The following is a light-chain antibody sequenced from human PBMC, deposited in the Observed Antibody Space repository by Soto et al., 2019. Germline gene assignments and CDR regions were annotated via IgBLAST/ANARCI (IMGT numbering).Light chain of an antibody. V-gene: IGKV3-20*01. CDR1: QSVSSSY. J-gene: IGKJ2*01. CDR2: GAS. Sequence: EIVLTQSPGTLSLSPGERATLSCRASQSVSSSYLAWYQQKPGQAPRLLIYGASSRATGIPDRFSASGSGTSFTLTISRLEPEDFAVYYGQQYGSSPVTFGQGTKLEIK. CDR3: QQYGSSPVT.